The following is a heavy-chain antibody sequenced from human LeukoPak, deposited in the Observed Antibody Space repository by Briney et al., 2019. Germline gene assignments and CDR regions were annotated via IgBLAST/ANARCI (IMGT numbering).Heavy chain of an antibody. CDR2: LRYDGSNK. CDR3: AKGPVVRGVTLILKTGEKGALDY. CDR1: GFTFSSSG. J-gene: IGHJ4*02. V-gene: IGHV3-30*02. Sequence: TGGSLRLSGAASGFTFSSSGMHWVRQAPGKGLEWVAFLRYDGSNKYYADSVRGRFTISRDNSKNTLDLQMSSLRDEDTAVYYCAKGPVVRGVTLILKTGEKGALDYWGQGTLVTVSS. D-gene: IGHD3-10*01.